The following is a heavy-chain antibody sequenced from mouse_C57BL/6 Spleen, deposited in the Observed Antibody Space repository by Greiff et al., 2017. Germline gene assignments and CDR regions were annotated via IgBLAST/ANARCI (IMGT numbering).Heavy chain of an antibody. J-gene: IGHJ2*01. CDR2: IWTGGGT. D-gene: IGHD2-2*01. CDR1: GFSLTSYA. V-gene: IGHV2-9-1*01. Sequence: VQRVESGPGLVAPSQSLSITCTVSGFSLTSYAISWVRQPPGKGLEWLVVIWTGGGTNYNSALKSRLSISKDNSKSQVFLKMNSLQTDDTARYYCAILMVTTGYYFDDGDQGTTRTVSS. CDR3: AILMVTTGYYFDD.